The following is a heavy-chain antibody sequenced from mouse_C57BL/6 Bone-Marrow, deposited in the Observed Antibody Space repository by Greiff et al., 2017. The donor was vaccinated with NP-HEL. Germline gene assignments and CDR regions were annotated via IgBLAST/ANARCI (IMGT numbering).Heavy chain of an antibody. CDR1: GFTFSSYA. Sequence: EVKLMESGGGLVKPGGSLKLSCAASGFTFSSYAMSWVRQTPEKRLEWVATISDGGSYTYYPDNVKGRFTISRDNAKNNLYLQMSHLKSEDTAMYYCARDVRRTWFAYWGQGTLVTVSA. CDR3: ARDVRRTWFAY. J-gene: IGHJ3*01. CDR2: ISDGGSYT. V-gene: IGHV5-4*01.